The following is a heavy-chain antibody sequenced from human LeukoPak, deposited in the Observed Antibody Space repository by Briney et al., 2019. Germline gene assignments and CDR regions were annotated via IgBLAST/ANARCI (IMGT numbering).Heavy chain of an antibody. D-gene: IGHD4-17*01. CDR3: ARDPLNDYGDYYGMDV. J-gene: IGHJ6*04. Sequence: SVKVSCKASGGTFSSYAISWVRQAPGQGLEWMGGIIPIFGTANYAQKFQGRVAITADESTSTAYMELSSLRSEDTAVYYCARDPLNDYGDYYGMDVWGKGTTVTVSS. V-gene: IGHV1-69*01. CDR1: GGTFSSYA. CDR2: IIPIFGTA.